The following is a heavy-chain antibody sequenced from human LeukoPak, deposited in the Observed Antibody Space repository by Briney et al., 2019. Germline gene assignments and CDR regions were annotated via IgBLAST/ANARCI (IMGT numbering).Heavy chain of an antibody. CDR2: IYYSGST. J-gene: IGHJ4*02. D-gene: IGHD4-17*01. CDR3: AGDYGDYVPRY. Sequence: EWIGYIYYSGSTNYNPSLKSRVTISVDTSKNQFSLKLSSVTAADTAVYYCAGDYGDYVPRYWGQGTLVTVSS. V-gene: IGHV4-59*01.